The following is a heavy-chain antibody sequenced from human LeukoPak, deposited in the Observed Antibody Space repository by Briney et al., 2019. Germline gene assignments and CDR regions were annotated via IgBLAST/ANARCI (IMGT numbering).Heavy chain of an antibody. V-gene: IGHV1-2*02. Sequence: GASVKVSCKASGYTFTDYYMYWVRQAPGQGLEWMGWINSKSGGTNYAQRFQGRVTMTRDTSIRTGYMELSRLRSDDTAIYYCARGAYCSSISCLGGHPGYYYYMDVWGKGTTVTVSS. D-gene: IGHD2-2*01. J-gene: IGHJ6*03. CDR2: INSKSGGT. CDR3: ARGAYCSSISCLGGHPGYYYYMDV. CDR1: GYTFTDYY.